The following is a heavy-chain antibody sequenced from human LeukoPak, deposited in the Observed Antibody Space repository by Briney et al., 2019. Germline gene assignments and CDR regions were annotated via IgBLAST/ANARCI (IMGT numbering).Heavy chain of an antibody. Sequence: PSETLSLTCTVSGGSISSSTYYWGWIRQPPGKGLEWIGRIYYSGSTYYNPSLKSRVTISVDTSKNQFSLKLSSVTAADTAVYYCARRTPFNGSGNYEYYFDYWGRGTLVTVSS. V-gene: IGHV4-39*01. CDR1: GGSISSSTYY. J-gene: IGHJ4*02. D-gene: IGHD3-10*01. CDR3: ARRTPFNGSGNYEYYFDY. CDR2: IYYSGST.